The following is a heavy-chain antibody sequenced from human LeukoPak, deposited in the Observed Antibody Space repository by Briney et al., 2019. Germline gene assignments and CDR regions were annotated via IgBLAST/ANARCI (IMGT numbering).Heavy chain of an antibody. CDR1: GGSFSGYY. CDR3: ARSSLPYYYGSGSPFDY. D-gene: IGHD3-10*01. CDR2: INHSGST. J-gene: IGHJ4*02. Sequence: SQTLSLTCAVYGGSFSGYYWSWIRQPPGKGLEWIGEINHSGSTNYNPSLKSRVTISVDTSKNQFSLKLSSVTAADTAVYYCARSSLPYYYGSGSPFDYWGQGTLVTVSS. V-gene: IGHV4-34*01.